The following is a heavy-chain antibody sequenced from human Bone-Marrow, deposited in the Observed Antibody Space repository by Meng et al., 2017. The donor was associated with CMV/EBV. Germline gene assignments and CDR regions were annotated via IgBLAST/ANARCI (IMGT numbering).Heavy chain of an antibody. J-gene: IGHJ6*02. CDR3: ARTLRYILGEHYYGMDV. CDR2: ISSSSSYI. V-gene: IGHV3-21*01. Sequence: GESLKISCAASGFTFSSYSMNWVRQAPGKGLEWVSSISSSSSYIYYADSVKGRFTISRDNAKNSLYLQMNSLRAEDTAVYYCARTLRYILGEHYYGMDVWGQGTTVTVSS. CDR1: GFTFSSYS. D-gene: IGHD4-17*01.